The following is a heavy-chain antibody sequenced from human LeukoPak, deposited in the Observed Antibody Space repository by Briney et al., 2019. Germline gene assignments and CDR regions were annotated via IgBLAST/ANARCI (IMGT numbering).Heavy chain of an antibody. V-gene: IGHV3-23*01. D-gene: IGHD3-10*01. CDR3: ARFTMASLYYGMDV. J-gene: IGHJ6*02. CDR2: ISGNGGST. Sequence: GGPLRLSCAASGFTFSSYAMSWVRQAPGKGLEWVSAISGNGGSTYYADSVKGRFTIPRDNSKNTLYLQMNSLRVEDTAVYYCARFTMASLYYGMDVWGQGTTVTVSS. CDR1: GFTFSSYA.